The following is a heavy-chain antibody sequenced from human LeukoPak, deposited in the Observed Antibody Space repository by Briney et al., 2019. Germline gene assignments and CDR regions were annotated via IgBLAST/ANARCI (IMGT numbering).Heavy chain of an antibody. D-gene: IGHD5-24*01. CDR1: GFTFSSYW. V-gene: IGHV3-7*01. Sequence: GGSLRLSCAASGFTFSSYWMSWVRQAPGKGLEWVANIKQDGSEKYYVDSVKGRFTISRDNAKNSLYLQMNSLRAEDTAVYYCARDGYNFEYWYFDLWGRGTLVTVSS. CDR2: IKQDGSEK. CDR3: ARDGYNFEYWYFDL. J-gene: IGHJ2*01.